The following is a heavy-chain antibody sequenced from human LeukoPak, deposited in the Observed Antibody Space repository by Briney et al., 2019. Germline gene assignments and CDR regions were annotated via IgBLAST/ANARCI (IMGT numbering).Heavy chain of an antibody. D-gene: IGHD6-19*01. J-gene: IGHJ4*02. CDR2: ISYDGSNK. V-gene: IGHV3-30*03. Sequence: GGSLRLSCAASGFTFSSYSMNWVRQAPGKGLEWVAVISYDGSNKYYADSVKGRFTISRDNSKNTLYLQMNSLRAEDTAVYYCARDGAVAGTGDYWGQGTLVTVSS. CDR1: GFTFSSYS. CDR3: ARDGAVAGTGDY.